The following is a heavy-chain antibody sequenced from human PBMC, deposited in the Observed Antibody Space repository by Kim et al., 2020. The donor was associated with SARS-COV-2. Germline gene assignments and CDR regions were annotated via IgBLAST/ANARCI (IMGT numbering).Heavy chain of an antibody. CDR3: ARTGAYSGYDYVGY. V-gene: IGHV4-4*02. J-gene: IGHJ4*02. CDR2: IYHSGST. Sequence: SETLSLTCAVSGGSISSSNWWSWVRQPPGKGLEWIGEIYHSGSTNHNPSLKSRVTISVDKSKNQFSLKLSSVTAADTAVYYCARTGAYSGYDYVGYWGQGTLVTVSS. D-gene: IGHD5-12*01. CDR1: GGSISSSNW.